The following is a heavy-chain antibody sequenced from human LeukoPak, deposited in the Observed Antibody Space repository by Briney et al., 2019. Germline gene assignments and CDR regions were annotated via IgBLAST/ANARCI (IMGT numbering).Heavy chain of an antibody. CDR2: INSNGSST. Sequence: GGSLRLSCAASGFTFSSYWMRWVRQAPGKGLVWVSRINSNGSSTSYADSVKGRFTISRDNAKNTLYLQMNSLRAEDTAVYYCARDLFKLVYSSTSCYGDAVDYWGQGTLVTVSS. CDR1: GFTFSSYW. J-gene: IGHJ4*02. V-gene: IGHV3-74*01. D-gene: IGHD2-2*01. CDR3: ARDLFKLVYSSTSCYGDAVDY.